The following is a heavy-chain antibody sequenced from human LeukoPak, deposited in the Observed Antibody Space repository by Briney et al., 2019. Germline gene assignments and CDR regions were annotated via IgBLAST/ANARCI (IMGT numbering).Heavy chain of an antibody. V-gene: IGHV3-11*01. CDR2: IGSSGTTI. CDR3: ASGYDNSGYYFALEY. J-gene: IGHJ4*02. CDR1: GFPFRDCY. D-gene: IGHD3-22*01. Sequence: GGSLRLSCAASGFPFRDCYISWMRQAPGKGLEGISYIGSSGTTIYYADSVKGRFTISRDNAKNSLYLQMNSLRAEDTAVYYCASGYDNSGYYFALEYWGQGTLVTVSS.